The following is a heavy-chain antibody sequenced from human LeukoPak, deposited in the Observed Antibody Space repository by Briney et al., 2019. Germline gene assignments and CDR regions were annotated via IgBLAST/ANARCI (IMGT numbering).Heavy chain of an antibody. J-gene: IGHJ3*02. CDR1: GGSISSSNW. Sequence: SETLSLTCAVSGGSISSSNWWSWVRQPPGKGLEWIGEIYHSGSTNYNPSLKSRVTISVDKSKNQVSLKLSSVTAADTAVYYCASPFWSGYYIDAFDIWGQGTMVTVSS. CDR3: ASPFWSGYYIDAFDI. V-gene: IGHV4-4*02. CDR2: IYHSGST. D-gene: IGHD3-3*01.